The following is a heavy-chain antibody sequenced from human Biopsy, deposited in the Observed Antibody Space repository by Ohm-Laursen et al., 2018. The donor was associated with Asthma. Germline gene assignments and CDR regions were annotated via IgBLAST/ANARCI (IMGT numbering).Heavy chain of an antibody. CDR3: ARSELPSYYYYYGMDV. D-gene: IGHD1-26*01. CDR1: GGTFSSYA. J-gene: IGHJ6*02. V-gene: IGHV1-69*13. Sequence: EASVKASCKASGGTFSSYAISWVRQAPGQGLEWMGGIIPIFGTANYAQKFQGRVTITADESTSTAYMELSSLRSEDTAVYYCARSELPSYYYYYGMDVWGQGTTVTVSS. CDR2: IIPIFGTA.